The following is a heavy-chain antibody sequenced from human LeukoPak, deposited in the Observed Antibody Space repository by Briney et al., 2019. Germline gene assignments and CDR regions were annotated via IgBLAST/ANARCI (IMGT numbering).Heavy chain of an antibody. CDR3: AKGSSVVSVDY. CDR1: GFTFSSYD. V-gene: IGHV3-13*01. D-gene: IGHD4-23*01. Sequence: QPGGSLRLSCAASGFTFSSYDMHWVRQATGKGLEWVSAIGTAGDTYYPGSVKGRFTISRENAKNSLYLQMNSLRAEDTAVYYCAKGSSVVSVDYWGQGTLVTVSS. J-gene: IGHJ4*02. CDR2: IGTAGDT.